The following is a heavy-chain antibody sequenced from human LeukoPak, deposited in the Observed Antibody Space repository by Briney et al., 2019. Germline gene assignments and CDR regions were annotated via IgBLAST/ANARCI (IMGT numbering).Heavy chain of an antibody. J-gene: IGHJ6*03. Sequence: GGSLRLSCAASGFTFSSYWMHWVRQAPGKGLVWVSRINSDGSSTSYADSVKGRFTISRDNAKNTLYLQMNSLRAADTAVYYCARGEVYYYDSSGYYYYYYYMDVWGKGTTVTVSS. D-gene: IGHD3-22*01. CDR3: ARGEVYYYDSSGYYYYYYYMDV. CDR1: GFTFSSYW. CDR2: INSDGSST. V-gene: IGHV3-74*01.